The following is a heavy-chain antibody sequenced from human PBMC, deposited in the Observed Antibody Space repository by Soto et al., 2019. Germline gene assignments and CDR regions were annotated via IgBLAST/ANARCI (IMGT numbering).Heavy chain of an antibody. CDR3: TKLLLPPPYTGY. Sequence: EVQLLESGGGVVQPGGSLRLSCAASGFRFSTYGMSWVRQAPGKGLEWVSAIGSSGSSTYYADSVKGRFTISRDNSRNTLYLQMSSLRAEDTAVYYCTKLLLPPPYTGYWGQGILVIVSS. J-gene: IGHJ4*02. CDR1: GFRFSTYG. V-gene: IGHV3-23*01. D-gene: IGHD3-16*01. CDR2: IGSSGSST.